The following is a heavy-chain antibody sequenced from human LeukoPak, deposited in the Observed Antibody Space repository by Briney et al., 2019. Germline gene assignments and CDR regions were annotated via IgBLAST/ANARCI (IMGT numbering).Heavy chain of an antibody. V-gene: IGHV3-11*04. Sequence: PGGSLRLSCAASGFIFSDYYMGWIRQAPGKGLEWVSYISGSGDTTYHADSVKGRFTISRDNSKNTLYLQMNSLRAEDTAVYYCARKGGGTYYLDYWGQGTLVTVSS. CDR1: GFIFSDYY. CDR2: ISGSGDTT. J-gene: IGHJ4*02. D-gene: IGHD1-26*01. CDR3: ARKGGGTYYLDY.